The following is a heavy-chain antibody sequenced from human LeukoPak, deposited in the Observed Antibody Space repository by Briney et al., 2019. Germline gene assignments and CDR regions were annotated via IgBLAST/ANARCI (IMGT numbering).Heavy chain of an antibody. V-gene: IGHV4-59*01. D-gene: IGHD3-22*01. CDR1: GGSISSYY. CDR2: IYYSGST. CDR3: ARGQEYYYDGSGYPFDY. J-gene: IGHJ4*02. Sequence: SSETLSLTCTVSGGSISSYYWSWIRQPPGKGLEWIGYIYYSGSTNYNPSLKSRVTISVDTSKNQFSLKLSSVTAADTAVYYCARGQEYYYDGSGYPFDYWGQGTLVTVSS.